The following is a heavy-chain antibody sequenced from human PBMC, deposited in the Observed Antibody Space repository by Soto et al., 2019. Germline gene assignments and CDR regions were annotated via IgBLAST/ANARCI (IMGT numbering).Heavy chain of an antibody. J-gene: IGHJ4*02. CDR1: GDSINNYY. Sequence: QVQLQESGPGLVKPSETLSLNCTVSGDSINNYYWNWIRQPPGKGLEWIGYISYIGSTNYTPSLESRVTISVDTSKNQFSLRLSSVTAADTAVYFCARGYCSGVICYLYYFDYWGQGTLVTVSS. V-gene: IGHV4-59*01. CDR2: ISYIGST. CDR3: ARGYCSGVICYLYYFDY. D-gene: IGHD2-15*01.